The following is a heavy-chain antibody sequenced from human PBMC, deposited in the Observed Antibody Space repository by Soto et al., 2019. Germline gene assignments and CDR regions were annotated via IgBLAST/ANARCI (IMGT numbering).Heavy chain of an antibody. CDR2: INAGYGNT. D-gene: IGHD3-9*01. V-gene: IGHV1-3*01. CDR1: GYTFTSYA. CDR3: ARASYYDILTGYHIADAFDI. Sequence: ASVKVSCKASGYTFTSYAMHWVRQAPGQRLEWMGWINAGYGNTKYSQKFQGRVTITRDTSASTAYMELSSLRSEDTAVYYCARASYYDILTGYHIADAFDIWGQGTMVTVS. J-gene: IGHJ3*02.